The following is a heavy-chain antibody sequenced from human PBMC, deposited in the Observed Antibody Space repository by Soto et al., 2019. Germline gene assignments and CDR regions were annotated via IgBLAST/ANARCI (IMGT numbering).Heavy chain of an antibody. J-gene: IGHJ4*02. Sequence: PSETLSLTCTVSGDSISTYYWHWIRLLPGKGLEWIGYIYYSESTNYNPSLKSRVTISADTSKNQFSLKLSSVTAADTAVYYCAGGNDYAKIGYWGQGAQVTVSS. D-gene: IGHD4-17*01. CDR1: GDSISTYY. V-gene: IGHV4-59*12. CDR3: AGGNDYAKIGY. CDR2: IYYSEST.